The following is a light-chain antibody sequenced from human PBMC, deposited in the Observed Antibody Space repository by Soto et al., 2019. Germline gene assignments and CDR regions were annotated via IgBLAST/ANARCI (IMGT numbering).Light chain of an antibody. J-gene: IGKJ4*02. V-gene: IGKV3-20*01. Sequence: ENVLSRSPGTLSLSPGERATLSFRASQSVSSRLAWYQQKPGQAPRLLIYGASSRATGIPDRFSGSGSGTDFTLTISSLEPDDFAAYYCQQYGSYCTFGGGTKVDIK. CDR1: QSVSSR. CDR2: GAS. CDR3: QQYGSYCT.